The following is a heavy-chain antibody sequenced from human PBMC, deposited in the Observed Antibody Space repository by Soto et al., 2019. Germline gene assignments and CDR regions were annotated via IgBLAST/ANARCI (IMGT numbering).Heavy chain of an antibody. J-gene: IGHJ6*04. CDR3: ARDFERAAAGFYSYYYGMGV. CDR1: GFTFSSYS. Sequence: GGSLRLSCAASGFTFSSYSMNWVRQAPGKGLEWVSSISSSSSYIYYADSVKGRFTISRDNAQNSLYLQMNSLRAEDTALYSCARDFERAAAGFYSYYYGMGVCGKVTTVTASS. D-gene: IGHD6-13*01. V-gene: IGHV3-21*01. CDR2: ISSSSSYI.